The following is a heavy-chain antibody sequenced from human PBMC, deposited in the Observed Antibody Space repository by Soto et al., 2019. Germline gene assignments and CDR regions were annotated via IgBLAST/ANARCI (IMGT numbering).Heavy chain of an antibody. Sequence: EMQLVESGGGLVKPGGSLRLSCVVSGFTFNDAWMSWVRQAPGKGLEWVGRIRSKTDGGTIDYAAPVKGRFTISRDDSKNTLYLQMNSLRTDDTAFYYCTRSMAGLFDYWGQGTLVTVSS. V-gene: IGHV3-15*01. CDR3: TRSMAGLFDY. CDR1: GFTFNDAW. J-gene: IGHJ4*02. D-gene: IGHD3-10*01. CDR2: IRSKTDGGTI.